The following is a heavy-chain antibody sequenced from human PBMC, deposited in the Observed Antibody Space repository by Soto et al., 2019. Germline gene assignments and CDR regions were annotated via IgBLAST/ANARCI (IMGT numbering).Heavy chain of an antibody. V-gene: IGHV4-34*01. Sequence: QVQLQQWGAGLLKPSETLSLTCAVYGGSFSGYYWSWIRQPPGKGLEWIGEINHSGSTNYNPSLKSRVTLSVDTSKNQFSLKLSSVTAADTAVYYCARVFSAGAPDDAFDIWGQGTMVTVSS. J-gene: IGHJ3*02. CDR3: ARVFSAGAPDDAFDI. CDR2: INHSGST. CDR1: GGSFSGYY. D-gene: IGHD6-13*01.